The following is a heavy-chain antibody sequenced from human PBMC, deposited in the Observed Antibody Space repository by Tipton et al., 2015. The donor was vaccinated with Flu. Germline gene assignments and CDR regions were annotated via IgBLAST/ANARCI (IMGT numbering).Heavy chain of an antibody. CDR2: INHSGSP. CDR3: ARGSGYANAYLDF. J-gene: IGHJ4*02. Sequence: TLSLTCAVYGGSFSGYYWSWIRQPPGKGLEWIGEINHSGSPNYNPSLKSRVTISVDTSKNQSSLKVTSLTAADTAVYYCARGSGYANAYLDFWGQGTLVTVSS. CDR1: GGSFSGYY. V-gene: IGHV4-34*01. D-gene: IGHD5-12*01.